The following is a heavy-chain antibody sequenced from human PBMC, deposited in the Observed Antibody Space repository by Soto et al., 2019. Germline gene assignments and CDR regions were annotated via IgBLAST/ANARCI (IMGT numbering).Heavy chain of an antibody. V-gene: IGHV3-21*04. CDR2: ISRDADAT. J-gene: IGHJ3*02. D-gene: IGHD5-12*01. CDR3: ARVPPGGYSGYDSAFDI. Sequence: GGSLRLSCAASGFTFSKYDMSWVRQAPGKGLQWVSSISRDADATYYADSVKGRFTISRDNAKNSLYLQMNSLRAEDTALYYCARVPPGGYSGYDSAFDIWGQGTMVTVSS. CDR1: GFTFSKYD.